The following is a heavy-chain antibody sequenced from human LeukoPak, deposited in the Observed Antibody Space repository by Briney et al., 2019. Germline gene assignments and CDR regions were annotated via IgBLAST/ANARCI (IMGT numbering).Heavy chain of an antibody. Sequence: GGSLRLSCAASGFTFDDYAMHWVRQAPGKGLEWVSGISWNSGSIGYADSVKGRFTISRDNAKNSLYLQMNSLRAEDTAVYYCASSKGLRYYMDVWGEGTTVTVSS. D-gene: IGHD2/OR15-2a*01. CDR1: GFTFDDYA. J-gene: IGHJ6*03. CDR3: ASSKGLRYYMDV. V-gene: IGHV3-9*01. CDR2: ISWNSGSI.